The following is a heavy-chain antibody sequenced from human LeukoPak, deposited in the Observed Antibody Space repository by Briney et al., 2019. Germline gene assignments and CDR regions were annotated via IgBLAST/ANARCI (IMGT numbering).Heavy chain of an antibody. CDR3: TRERDNSSDY. J-gene: IGHJ4*02. Sequence: PSETLSLTCAVYGGSFSGYYWSWIRQPPGKGLEWIGEINHSGSAYYNPSLKSRVTISVDTSKNQFSLNLRSVTAADTAVYYCTRERDNSSDYWGQGTLVTVSS. D-gene: IGHD6-6*01. CDR1: GGSFSGYY. V-gene: IGHV4-34*01. CDR2: INHSGSA.